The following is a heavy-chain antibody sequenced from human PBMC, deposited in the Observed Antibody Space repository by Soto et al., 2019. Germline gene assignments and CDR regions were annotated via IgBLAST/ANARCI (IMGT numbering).Heavy chain of an antibody. Sequence: TCTVSGGSISSGDYYWSWIRQPPGKGLEWIGYIYYSGSTYYNPSLKSRVTISGDTSKNQFSLKLRSVTAADTAVYYCARRWGPTFDFWGQGTLVTVSS. CDR1: GGSISSGDYY. CDR2: IYYSGST. V-gene: IGHV4-30-4*01. D-gene: IGHD1-26*01. J-gene: IGHJ4*02. CDR3: ARRWGPTFDF.